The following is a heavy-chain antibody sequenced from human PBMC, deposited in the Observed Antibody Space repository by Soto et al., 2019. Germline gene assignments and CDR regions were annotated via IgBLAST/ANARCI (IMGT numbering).Heavy chain of an antibody. V-gene: IGHV3-30*03. D-gene: IGHD1-26*01. J-gene: IGHJ6*02. CDR3: ARAKYSGNYRYYYYGMDV. CDR1: VFTFSSYG. Sequence: WWSLRLSCSASVFTFSSYGMHWFRQAPGKGLEWVAVISYDGSNKYYADSVKGRFTISRDNAKNSLYLQMNSLKDEDTAVYYCARAKYSGNYRYYYYGMDVWGQGTSVTVSS. CDR2: ISYDGSNK.